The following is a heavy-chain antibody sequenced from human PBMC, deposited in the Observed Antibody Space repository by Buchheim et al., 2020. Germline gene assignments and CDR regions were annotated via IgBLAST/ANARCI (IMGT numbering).Heavy chain of an antibody. Sequence: EVQLVESGGGLVKPGGSLRLSCAASGFTFSSYSMNWVRQAPGKGLEWVSSISSSSYIYYADSVKGRFTISRDNAKNSLYLQMNSLRAEDTAVYYCARDRADMVVVVVAAPVYYYYYGMDVWGQGTT. CDR1: GFTFSSYS. CDR3: ARDRADMVVVVVAAPVYYYYYGMDV. J-gene: IGHJ6*02. V-gene: IGHV3-21*01. D-gene: IGHD2-15*01. CDR2: ISSSSYI.